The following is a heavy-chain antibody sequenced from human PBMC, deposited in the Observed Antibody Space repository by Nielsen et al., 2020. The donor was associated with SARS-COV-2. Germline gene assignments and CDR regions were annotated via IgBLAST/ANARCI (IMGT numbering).Heavy chain of an antibody. CDR2: IYYRVST. V-gene: IGHV4-39*01. CDR3: ARLNRRILTPLALASLRFDF. D-gene: IGHD3-3*02. Sequence: SETLSLTCNVSGDSMSSSDYYLAFPRQPPARGLECVGSIYYRVSTYYHPSLKSRVTMSVDTSKNQFSLRLNSVTAADTAVYYCARLNRRILTPLALASLRFDFWGQGALVTVSS. J-gene: IGHJ4*02. CDR1: GDSMSSSDYY.